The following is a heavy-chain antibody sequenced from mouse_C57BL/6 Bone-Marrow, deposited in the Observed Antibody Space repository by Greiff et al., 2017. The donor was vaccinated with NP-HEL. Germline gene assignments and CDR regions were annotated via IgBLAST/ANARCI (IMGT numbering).Heavy chain of an antibody. J-gene: IGHJ3*01. CDR3: ARGYYYGSSGSWFAY. V-gene: IGHV8-8*01. D-gene: IGHD1-1*01. CDR2: IWWDDDK. CDR1: GFSLSTFGMG. Sequence: QVTLKVSCPGILQPSQTLSLTCSFSGFSLSTFGMGVGWIRQPSGKGLEWLAHIWWDDDKYYNPALKSRLTISKDTSKNQGFLKIANVDTADTATYYCARGYYYGSSGSWFAYWGQGTLVTVSA.